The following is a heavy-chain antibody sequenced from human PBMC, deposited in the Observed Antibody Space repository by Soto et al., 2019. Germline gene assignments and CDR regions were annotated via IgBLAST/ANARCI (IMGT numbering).Heavy chain of an antibody. D-gene: IGHD6-6*01. J-gene: IGHJ6*02. CDR1: GYSFTSYW. CDR2: IYPGDSDT. V-gene: IGHV5-51*01. Sequence: GESLKISCQGSGYSFTSYWIGWVRQMPGKGLEWMGIIYPGDSDTRYSPSFQGQVTISADKSISTAYLQWSSLKASDTAMYYCARHGSSSSVSYYYGMDVWGQGTTVTVSS. CDR3: ARHGSSSSVSYYYGMDV.